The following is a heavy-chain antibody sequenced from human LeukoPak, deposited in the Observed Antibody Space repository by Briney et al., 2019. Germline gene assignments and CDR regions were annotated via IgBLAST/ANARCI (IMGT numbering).Heavy chain of an antibody. CDR1: GYTFTGYY. CDR2: INHNSGGT. V-gene: IGHV1-2*02. Sequence: ASVKVSCKASGYTFTGYYIHWVRQAPGQGLEWMGWINHNSGGTNYAQKFQGRITMTRDTSISTAYMELTRLRSDDTAVYYCASQTTVSTDWFDPRGQGTLVTVSS. D-gene: IGHD4-11*01. J-gene: IGHJ5*02. CDR3: ASQTTVSTDWFDP.